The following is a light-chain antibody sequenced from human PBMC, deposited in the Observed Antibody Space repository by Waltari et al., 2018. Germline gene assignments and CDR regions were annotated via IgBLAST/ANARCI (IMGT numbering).Light chain of an antibody. CDR1: SSDVGGYNY. V-gene: IGLV2-14*01. J-gene: IGLJ3*02. CDR3: SSYSSSSTRV. Sequence: QSALTQPASVSGSPGQSITISCTGTSSDVGGYNYVSWYQQHPGRAPKLMIYEVSNRPSGVSIRFSGSKSGNPASLTISGLQAEDEADYYCSSYSSSSTRVFGGGTKLTVL. CDR2: EVS.